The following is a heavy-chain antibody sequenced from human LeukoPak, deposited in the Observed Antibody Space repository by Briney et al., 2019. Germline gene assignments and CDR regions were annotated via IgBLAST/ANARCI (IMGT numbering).Heavy chain of an antibody. CDR1: GGTFNNYA. V-gene: IGHV1-69*04. Sequence: SVKVSCKASGGTFNNYAVSWVRQAPGQGPEWMGRIIPMLEIANYAQNFQGRVTITADKSTSTVYMELSSLRSEDTAMYYCARRSGGGYYFDYWGQGTLVTVSS. CDR2: IIPMLEIA. J-gene: IGHJ4*02. CDR3: ARRSGGGYYFDY. D-gene: IGHD3-16*01.